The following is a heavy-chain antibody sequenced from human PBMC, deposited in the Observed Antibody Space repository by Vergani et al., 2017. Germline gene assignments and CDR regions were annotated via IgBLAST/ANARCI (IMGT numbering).Heavy chain of an antibody. CDR2: ISAYNGNT. CDR1: GYTFTSYG. V-gene: IGHV1-18*04. CDR3: ARAPHSGSYGIGXMDV. J-gene: IGHJ6*02. D-gene: IGHD1-26*01. Sequence: QVQLVQSGAEVKKPGASVKVSCKASGYTFTSYGISWVRQAPGQGLEWMGWISAYNGNTNYAQKLQGRVPMTTDTSTSTAYMELRSLRSDDTAVYYCARAPHSGSYGIGXMDVWGQGTTVTVSS.